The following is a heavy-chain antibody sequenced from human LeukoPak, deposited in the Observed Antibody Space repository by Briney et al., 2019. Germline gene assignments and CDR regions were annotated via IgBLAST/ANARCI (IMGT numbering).Heavy chain of an antibody. V-gene: IGHV3-21*01. Sequence: GGSVRLSCAASGLTFSSYTMNWVRQAPGKRLEWVSSISSSSRSILYADSVWGRLTSSRDNAKNSLFLQMNSLRAEDTAVYYCARTHGSLTGTGFDYWGQGTLVTVSS. CDR3: ARTHGSLTGTGFDY. CDR2: ISSSSRSI. CDR1: GLTFSSYT. D-gene: IGHD1-20*01. J-gene: IGHJ4*02.